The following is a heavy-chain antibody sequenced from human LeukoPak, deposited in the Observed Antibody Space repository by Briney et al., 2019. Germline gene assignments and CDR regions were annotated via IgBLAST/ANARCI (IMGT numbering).Heavy chain of an antibody. V-gene: IGHV3-30*18. CDR3: AKEVTGIVTYDY. J-gene: IGHJ4*02. D-gene: IGHD1-26*01. Sequence: GGSLRLSCAASGFTLSSCGMHWVRQAPGKGLEWVAVISYDGSNKYYADSVKGRFTISRDNSKNTLYLQMNSLRGEDTAVYYCAKEVTGIVTYDYWGQGTLVTVSS. CDR1: GFTLSSCG. CDR2: ISYDGSNK.